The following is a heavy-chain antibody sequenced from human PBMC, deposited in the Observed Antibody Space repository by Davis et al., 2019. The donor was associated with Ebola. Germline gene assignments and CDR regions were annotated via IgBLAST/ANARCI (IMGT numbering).Heavy chain of an antibody. D-gene: IGHD2-15*01. Sequence: PGGSLRLSCAASGFTFSSYDMHWVRQATGKGLEWVSGIGTAGDTYYPGSVKGRFTISRENAKNSLYLQMNSLRAGDTAVYYCARDRVTCSGGSCYPGGMDVWGQGTTVTVSS. CDR2: IGTAGDT. J-gene: IGHJ6*02. CDR3: ARDRVTCSGGSCYPGGMDV. V-gene: IGHV3-13*01. CDR1: GFTFSSYD.